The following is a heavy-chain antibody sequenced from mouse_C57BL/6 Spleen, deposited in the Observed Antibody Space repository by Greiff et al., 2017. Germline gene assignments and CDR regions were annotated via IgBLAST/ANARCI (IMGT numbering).Heavy chain of an antibody. J-gene: IGHJ3*01. CDR2: INPNNGGT. V-gene: IGHV1-22*01. Sequence: EVQLQQSGPELVKPGASVKMSCKASGYTFTDYNMHWVKQSHGKSLEWIGYINPNNGGTSYNQKFKGKATLTVNKSSSTAYMELRSLTSEDSAVYYCARSLYYSKSPFAYWGQGTLVTVSA. D-gene: IGHD2-5*01. CDR1: GYTFTDYN. CDR3: ARSLYYSKSPFAY.